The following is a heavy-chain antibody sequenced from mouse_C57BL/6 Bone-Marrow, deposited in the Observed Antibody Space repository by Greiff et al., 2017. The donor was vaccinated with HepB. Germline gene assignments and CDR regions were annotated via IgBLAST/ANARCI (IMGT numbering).Heavy chain of an antibody. Sequence: EVHLVESGGGLVQPGGSLKLSCAASGFTFSDYGMAWVRQAPRKGPEWVAFISNLAYSIYYADTVTGRFTISRENAKNTLYLEMSSLRSEDTAMYYCARRAITTVVAPYAMDYWGQGTSVTVSS. V-gene: IGHV5-15*01. D-gene: IGHD1-1*01. CDR3: ARRAITTVVAPYAMDY. CDR2: ISNLAYSI. J-gene: IGHJ4*01. CDR1: GFTFSDYG.